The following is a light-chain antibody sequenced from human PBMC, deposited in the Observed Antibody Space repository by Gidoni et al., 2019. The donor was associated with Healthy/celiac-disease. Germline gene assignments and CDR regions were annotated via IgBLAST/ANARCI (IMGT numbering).Light chain of an antibody. CDR3: QQRSNWQVT. CDR2: DAS. V-gene: IGKV3-11*01. J-gene: IGKJ5*01. Sequence: EIVLTQSPATLALSPGERDTVTCRASQSVSSYLAWSQQKHGQAPRLLIYDASNRATGIPARFSGSVSGTAFTLTISSLEPEDFAVYYCQQRSNWQVTFGQGTRLEIK. CDR1: QSVSSY.